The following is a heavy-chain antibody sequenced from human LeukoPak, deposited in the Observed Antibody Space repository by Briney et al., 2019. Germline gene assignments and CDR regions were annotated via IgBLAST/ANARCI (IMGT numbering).Heavy chain of an antibody. V-gene: IGHV1-24*01. CDR3: ATVGSYGRFNDY. J-gene: IGHJ4*02. CDR1: GYTLTELS. CDR2: FDPEDGET. D-gene: IGHD5-18*01. Sequence: ASVKVSCKVSGYTLTELSMHWVRQAPGKGLEWMGGFDPEDGETMYAQKFQGRVTMTEDTSTDTAYMELSSLRSEDTAVYYCATVGSYGRFNDYWGQGTLVTVSS.